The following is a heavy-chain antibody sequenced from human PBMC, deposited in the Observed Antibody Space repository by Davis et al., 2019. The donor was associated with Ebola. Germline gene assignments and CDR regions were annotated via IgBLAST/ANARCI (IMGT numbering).Heavy chain of an antibody. Sequence: GESLKISCAASGFTFSSYSMNWVRQAPGKGLEWVAYITTGSSTIYFADSVKGRFAISRDDAKKSVYLQMNSLRDEDTAVYYCANGDFWSAIFHYWGQGTLVTVSS. V-gene: IGHV3-48*02. CDR1: GFTFSSYS. CDR2: ITTGSSTI. D-gene: IGHD3-3*01. CDR3: ANGDFWSAIFHY. J-gene: IGHJ4*02.